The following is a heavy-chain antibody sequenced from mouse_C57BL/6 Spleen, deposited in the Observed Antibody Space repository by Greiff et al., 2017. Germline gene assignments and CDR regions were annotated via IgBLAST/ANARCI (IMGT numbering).Heavy chain of an antibody. Sequence: QVQLKQSGAELVRPGASVTLSCKASGYTFTDYEMHWVKQTPVHGLEWIGAIDPETGGTSYNQKFKGKAILTAYKSSSTAHMELRMLTSEDSAVYYCTSVFAYWGQGTLVTVSA. CDR1: GYTFTDYE. CDR3: TSVFAY. CDR2: IDPETGGT. J-gene: IGHJ3*01. V-gene: IGHV1-15*01.